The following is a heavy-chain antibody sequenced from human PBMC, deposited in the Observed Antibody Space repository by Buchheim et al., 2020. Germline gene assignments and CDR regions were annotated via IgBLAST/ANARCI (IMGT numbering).Heavy chain of an antibody. J-gene: IGHJ4*02. Sequence: EVQLVESGGGLVQPGGSLRLSCAASGFTFSRYNMNWVRQAPGKGLEWVSYISSSSSTIYYTDSVKGRFTISRDNAKNSLYLQMSSLRAEDTAVYYCARDTGYSSSYYFDYWGQGTL. V-gene: IGHV3-48*01. CDR1: GFTFSRYN. CDR3: ARDTGYSSSYYFDY. D-gene: IGHD6-6*01. CDR2: ISSSSSTI.